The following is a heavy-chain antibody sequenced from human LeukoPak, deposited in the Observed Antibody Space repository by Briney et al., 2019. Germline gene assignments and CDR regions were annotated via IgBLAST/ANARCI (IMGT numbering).Heavy chain of an antibody. D-gene: IGHD3-16*02. Sequence: SETLSLTCTVSGGSISSYYWGWIRQPPGKGLEWIGSLYYSGSAYYNPSLKSRVTISVDASKNQFSLKLSSVTAADTGVYYCARTYDYIWGSFRSHSFDSWGQGTLVTVSS. CDR1: GGSISSYY. CDR2: LYYSGSA. J-gene: IGHJ4*02. CDR3: ARTYDYIWGSFRSHSFDS. V-gene: IGHV4-39*01.